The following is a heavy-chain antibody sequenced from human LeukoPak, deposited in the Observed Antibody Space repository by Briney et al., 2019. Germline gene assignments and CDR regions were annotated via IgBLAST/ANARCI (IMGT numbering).Heavy chain of an antibody. CDR2: IYYSGST. CDR1: GGSISSGDYY. Sequence: SQTLSLTCTVSGGSISSGDYYWSWICQPPGKGLEWIGYIYYSGSTYYNPSLKSRVTISVGTSKNQFSLKLSSVTAADTAVYYCARGNIVVVTAVHFDCWGQGTLVTVSS. V-gene: IGHV4-30-4*01. J-gene: IGHJ4*02. CDR3: ARGNIVVVTAVHFDC. D-gene: IGHD2-21*02.